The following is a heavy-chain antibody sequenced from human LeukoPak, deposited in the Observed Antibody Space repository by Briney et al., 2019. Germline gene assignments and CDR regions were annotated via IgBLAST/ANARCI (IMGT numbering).Heavy chain of an antibody. CDR1: GGSISSYP. D-gene: IGHD4-17*01. CDR2: IYYSGST. CDR3: ARGMTTGPDP. V-gene: IGHV4-59*08. J-gene: IGHJ5*02. Sequence: SETLSLTCIVSGGSISSYPWSWLRQPPGKGLEWIGYIYYSGSTNYNPSLKSRLTISVDTSKNQFSLKLSSVTAADTTVYYCARGMTTGPDPWGQGTLVTVSS.